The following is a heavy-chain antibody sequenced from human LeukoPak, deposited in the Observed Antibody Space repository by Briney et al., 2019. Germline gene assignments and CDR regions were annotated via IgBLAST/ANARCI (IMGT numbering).Heavy chain of an antibody. J-gene: IGHJ6*01. Sequence: ASLKLSCTASGYTFTSYAMNWVRQATGQGLEWMGWMNRNSGNTDYADKVQGRVTITRNNSNNTAYLELSSLRPEDTAVYFCVNSRPYDVWTGSPYYYGMDVWGEGTTVTVSS. CDR3: VNSRPYDVWTGSPYYYGMDV. CDR1: GYTFTSYA. CDR2: MNRNSGNT. D-gene: IGHD3-3*01. V-gene: IGHV1-8*01.